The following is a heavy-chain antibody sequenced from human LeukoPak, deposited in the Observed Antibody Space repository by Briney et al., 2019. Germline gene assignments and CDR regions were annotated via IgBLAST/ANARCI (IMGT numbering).Heavy chain of an antibody. V-gene: IGHV3-23*01. CDR1: GFTFSSYA. CDR3: AKDLYGYSSGWYSL. CDR2: ISVSGGST. Sequence: GGSLRLSCAASGFTFSSYAMSWVRQAPGKGLEWVSAISVSGGSTYYADSVKGRFTISRDNSKNTLYLQMNSLRAEDTAVYYCAKDLYGYSSGWYSLWGQGTLVTVSS. D-gene: IGHD6-19*01. J-gene: IGHJ4*02.